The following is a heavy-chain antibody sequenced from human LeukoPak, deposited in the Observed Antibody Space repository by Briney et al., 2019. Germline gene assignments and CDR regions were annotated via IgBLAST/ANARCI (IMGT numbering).Heavy chain of an antibody. D-gene: IGHD6-19*01. V-gene: IGHV1-46*01. J-gene: IGHJ4*02. Sequence: ASVTVSCKASGYTFTSYYMHWVRQAPGQGLEWMGIINPSGGSTSYAQKFQGRVTMTRDTSTSTVYMELSSLRSEDTAVYYCARDGSGWYYFDYWGQGTLVTVSS. CDR3: ARDGSGWYYFDY. CDR1: GYTFTSYY. CDR2: INPSGGST.